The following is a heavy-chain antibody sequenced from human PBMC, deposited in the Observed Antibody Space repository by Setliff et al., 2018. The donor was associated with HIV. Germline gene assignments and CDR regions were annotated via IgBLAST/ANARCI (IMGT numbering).Heavy chain of an antibody. Sequence: SETLSLTCTVSGGSVSSGSYYWSWIRQPPGKGLEWIGYIYYSGSTNYNPSLKSRVTISVDKSRNQFSLKVSSVTAADTAVYYCARVSITYWYSIPRDYYYYMDVWGEGTTVTVS. CDR1: GGSVSSGSYY. J-gene: IGHJ6*03. CDR3: ARVSITYWYSIPRDYYYYMDV. D-gene: IGHD2-8*02. V-gene: IGHV4-61*01. CDR2: IYYSGST.